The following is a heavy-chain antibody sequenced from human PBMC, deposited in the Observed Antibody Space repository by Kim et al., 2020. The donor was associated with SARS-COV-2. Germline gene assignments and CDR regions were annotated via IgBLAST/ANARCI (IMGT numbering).Heavy chain of an antibody. CDR3: ARVDTATVSAETHYSYF. V-gene: IGHV3-9*01. CDR2: ISWNSGSI. J-gene: IGHJ2*01. D-gene: IGHD4-17*01. Sequence: GGSLRLSCAASGFTFDDYAMHWVRQAPGKGLEWVSGISWNSGSIGYADSVKGRFTISRDNAKNSLYLQMNSLRAEDTALYSRARVDTATVSAETHYSYF. CDR1: GFTFDDYA.